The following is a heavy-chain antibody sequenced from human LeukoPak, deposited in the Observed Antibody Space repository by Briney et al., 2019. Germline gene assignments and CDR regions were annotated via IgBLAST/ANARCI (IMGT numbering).Heavy chain of an antibody. Sequence: GGSLRLSCAAPGFTFNNYAMDWVPQAPGKGLEWVSLISRSGAPTYYADSVKGRFTISRDNSRHTSYPRMTSLRAEHTAVYYCSRDPGYRWFFDLWGRRALVTVSS. CDR1: GFTFNNYA. V-gene: IGHV3-23*01. J-gene: IGHJ2*01. CDR3: SRDPGYRWFFDL. D-gene: IGHD6-13*01. CDR2: ISRSGAPT.